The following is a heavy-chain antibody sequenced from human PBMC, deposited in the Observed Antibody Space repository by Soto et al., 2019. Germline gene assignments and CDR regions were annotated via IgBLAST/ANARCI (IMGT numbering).Heavy chain of an antibody. Sequence: QVQLVQSGAEVKKPGSSVKVSCKASGGTFSSYTISWVRQAPGQGREWMGRIIPILGIANYAQKFHGSVTITADKSTSTAYMELSSLRSEDMAVYYCAREALGLSGITIFGVNTDEGSMDVWGKGTTVTVSS. CDR1: GGTFSSYT. V-gene: IGHV1-69*08. J-gene: IGHJ6*03. D-gene: IGHD3-3*01. CDR3: AREALGLSGITIFGVNTDEGSMDV. CDR2: IIPILGIA.